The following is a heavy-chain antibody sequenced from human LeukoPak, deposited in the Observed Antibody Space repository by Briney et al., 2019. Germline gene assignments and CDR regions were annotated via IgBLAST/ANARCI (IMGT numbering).Heavy chain of an antibody. D-gene: IGHD5-24*01. CDR3: VKDRGQSIETAGHFGS. CDR1: GFTFIYYA. J-gene: IGHJ4*02. CDR2: ISSNGGNT. V-gene: IGHV3-64D*06. Sequence: PGGSLRLSCSASGFTFIYYAMHWVRQAPGKGLEYVSGISSNGGNTYYADSVKGRFTMSRANTNNTLYLQMSCLRAEDTALYYCVKDRGQSIETAGHFGSWGQGTLVTVSS.